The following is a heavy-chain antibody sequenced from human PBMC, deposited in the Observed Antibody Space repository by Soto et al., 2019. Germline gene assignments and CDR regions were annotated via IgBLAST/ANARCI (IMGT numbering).Heavy chain of an antibody. J-gene: IGHJ4*02. CDR3: ARGRYYYDSSGYQYYFDY. CDR2: IYYSGST. V-gene: IGHV4-59*01. Sequence: PSETLCLTCTVSGGSISSYYWSGIRQPPGKGLEWIGYIYYSGSTNYNPSLKSRVTISVDTSKNQFSLKLSSVTAADTAVYYCARGRYYYDSSGYQYYFDYWGQGTLVTVS. CDR1: GGSISSYY. D-gene: IGHD3-22*01.